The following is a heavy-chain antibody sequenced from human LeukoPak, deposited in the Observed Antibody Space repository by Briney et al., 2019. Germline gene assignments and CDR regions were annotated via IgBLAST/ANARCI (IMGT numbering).Heavy chain of an antibody. V-gene: IGHV1-69*02. D-gene: IGHD3-3*01. CDR3: ASGGFLEWSNVHYFDY. CDR1: GYTFTGYY. J-gene: IGHJ4*02. CDR2: IIPILGIA. Sequence: ASVKVSCKASGYTFTGYYMHWVRQAPGQGLEWMGRIIPILGIANYAQKFQGRVTITADKSTSTAYMELSSLRSEDTAVYYCASGGFLEWSNVHYFDYWGQGTLVTVSS.